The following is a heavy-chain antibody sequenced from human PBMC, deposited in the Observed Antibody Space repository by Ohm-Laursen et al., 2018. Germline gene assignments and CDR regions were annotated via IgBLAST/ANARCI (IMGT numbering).Heavy chain of an antibody. CDR1: GFTFSSYG. CDR2: IYSGGDM. V-gene: IGHV3-NL1*01. J-gene: IGHJ4*02. Sequence: SLRLSCAASGFTFSSYGMHWVRQAPGKGLEWVSLIYSGGDMFYADSVKGRFTISRDKSKNTLYLQMNSLRVEDTAMYFCARDVPGIVASRGGGWGQGTLVTVSS. D-gene: IGHD3-16*01. CDR3: ARDVPGIVASRGGG.